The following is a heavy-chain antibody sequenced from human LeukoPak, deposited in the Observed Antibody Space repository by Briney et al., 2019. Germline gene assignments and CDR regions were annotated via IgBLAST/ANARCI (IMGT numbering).Heavy chain of an antibody. Sequence: SQTLSLTCTVSGYSISNGYYWGWIRQPPGKGLEFIGSVYHGGNTYYKASLKSRVTISLDTSKNQFSLRLSSVTAADTAVYYCARSYSGSFLYWGQGPLVTVSS. V-gene: IGHV4-38-2*02. CDR2: VYHGGNT. D-gene: IGHD1-26*01. CDR3: ARSYSGSFLY. J-gene: IGHJ1*01. CDR1: GYSISNGYY.